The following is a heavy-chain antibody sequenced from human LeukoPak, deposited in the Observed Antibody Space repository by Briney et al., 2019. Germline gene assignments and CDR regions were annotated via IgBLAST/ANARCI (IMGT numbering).Heavy chain of an antibody. V-gene: IGHV4-59*08. CDR1: GGSISSYY. CDR2: IFYSGST. Sequence: SETLSLTCTVSGGSISSYYWSWIRQPPGKGLEWIGYIFYSGSTNYNPSLKSRLTISIDTSKNQFSLKLSSVTAADTAVYYCATHSSSWSLYFDYWGQGTLVTVSS. CDR3: ATHSSSWSLYFDY. D-gene: IGHD6-13*01. J-gene: IGHJ4*02.